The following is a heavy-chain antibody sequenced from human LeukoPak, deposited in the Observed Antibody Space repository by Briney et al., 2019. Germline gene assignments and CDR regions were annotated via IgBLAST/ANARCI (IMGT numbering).Heavy chain of an antibody. D-gene: IGHD4-17*01. Sequence: SETLSLTCAVYGGSFSGYYWSWIRQPPGKGLEWIGEINHSGGTNYNPSLKSRVTISVDTSKNQFSLKLSSVTAADTAVYYCARAPTVTFFDYWGQGTLVTVSS. CDR1: GGSFSGYY. V-gene: IGHV4-34*01. CDR3: ARAPTVTFFDY. J-gene: IGHJ4*02. CDR2: INHSGGT.